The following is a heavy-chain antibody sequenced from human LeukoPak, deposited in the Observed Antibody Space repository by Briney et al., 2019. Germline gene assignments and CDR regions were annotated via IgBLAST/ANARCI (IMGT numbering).Heavy chain of an antibody. CDR2: ITWSNNI. V-gene: IGHV3-48*01. Sequence: GGSLRLSCAASGFSVSSFSMNWVRQAPGKGLEWVSHITWSNNIYYADSVKGRSTISRDSAKNSLFLQMNSLRAEDTAVYYCARDAVDTANAVWGQGTTVTVSS. CDR1: GFSVSSFS. J-gene: IGHJ6*02. D-gene: IGHD5-18*01. CDR3: ARDAVDTANAV.